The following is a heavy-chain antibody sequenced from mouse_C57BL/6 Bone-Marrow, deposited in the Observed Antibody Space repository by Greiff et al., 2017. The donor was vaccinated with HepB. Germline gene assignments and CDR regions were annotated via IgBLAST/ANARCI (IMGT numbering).Heavy chain of an antibody. D-gene: IGHD4-1*01. CDR2: INPNNGGT. CDR1: GYTFTDYY. J-gene: IGHJ4*01. Sequence: VQLQQSGPELVKPGASVKISCKASGYTFTDYYMNWVKQSHGKSLEWIGDINPNNGGTSYNQKFKGKATLTVDKSSSTAYMELRSLTSEDSAVYYCARRANWGYAMDYWGQGTSVTVSS. V-gene: IGHV1-26*01. CDR3: ARRANWGYAMDY.